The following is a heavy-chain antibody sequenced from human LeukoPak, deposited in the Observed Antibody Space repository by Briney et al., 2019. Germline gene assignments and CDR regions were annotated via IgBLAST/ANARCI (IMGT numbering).Heavy chain of an antibody. J-gene: IGHJ4*02. CDR1: DDSISDYY. Sequence: SETLSLTCTVSDDSISDYYRGWIRQPPGKGLEWIGYFYNSGRSTYNPSLKSRVTISADTSKNHFSLKLNSVTTADTAVYYCTRGAGWLIDYWGQGILITVSS. CDR3: TRGAGWLIDY. D-gene: IGHD3-16*01. V-gene: IGHV4-59*01. CDR2: FYNSGRS.